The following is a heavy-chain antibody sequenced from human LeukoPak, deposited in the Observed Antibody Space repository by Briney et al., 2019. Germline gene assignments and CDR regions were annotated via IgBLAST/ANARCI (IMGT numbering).Heavy chain of an antibody. CDR3: AKESTPGYSSSWYDY. V-gene: IGHV3-23*01. J-gene: IGHJ4*02. CDR2: ISGSGGST. D-gene: IGHD6-13*01. Sequence: GGSLRLSCAASGFTFSSYAMSWVRQAPGKGLEWDSAISGSGGSTYYADSVKGRFTISRDNSKNTLYLQMNSLRAEDTAVYYCAKESTPGYSSSWYDYWGQGTLVTVSS. CDR1: GFTFSSYA.